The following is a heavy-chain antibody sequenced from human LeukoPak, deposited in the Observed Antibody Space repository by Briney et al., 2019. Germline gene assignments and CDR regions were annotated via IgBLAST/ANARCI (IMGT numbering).Heavy chain of an antibody. Sequence: GGSLRLSCAASGFTFSSYAMHWVRQAPGKGLEWVAVISYDGSNKYYADSVKGRFTISRDNSKNTLYLQMNSLRAEDTAVYYCARGVTYYDFWSGYYGTPQFDYWGQGTLVTVSS. CDR2: ISYDGSNK. D-gene: IGHD3-3*01. V-gene: IGHV3-30-3*01. CDR3: ARGVTYYDFWSGYYGTPQFDY. CDR1: GFTFSSYA. J-gene: IGHJ4*02.